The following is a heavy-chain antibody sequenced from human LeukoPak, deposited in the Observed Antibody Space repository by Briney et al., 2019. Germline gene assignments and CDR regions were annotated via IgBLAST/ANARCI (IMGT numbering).Heavy chain of an antibody. CDR1: GGSISSGDYY. Sequence: SETLSLTCTVSGGSISSGDYYWSWIRQPPGKGLEWIGYIYYSGSTYYNPSLKSRVTISVDTSKNQFSLKLSSVTAADTAAYYCASLYGSGSCTYNWFDPWGQGTLVTVSS. D-gene: IGHD3-10*01. J-gene: IGHJ5*02. V-gene: IGHV4-30-4*01. CDR3: ASLYGSGSCTYNWFDP. CDR2: IYYSGST.